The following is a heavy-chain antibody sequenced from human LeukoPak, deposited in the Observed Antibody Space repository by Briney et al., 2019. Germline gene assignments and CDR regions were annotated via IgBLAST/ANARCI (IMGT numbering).Heavy chain of an antibody. Sequence: PSETLSLTCTVSGVSISSSGYYWGWVRQPPGEGLEWIVRTYYSGNTYSNPSLKSRVTISLDTSKNQFSLKLSSVTAADTAVYYCVEFQQNGRGDYWGQGTLVTVSS. D-gene: IGHD1-26*01. CDR1: GVSISSSGYY. V-gene: IGHV4-39*01. J-gene: IGHJ4*02. CDR2: TYYSGNT. CDR3: VEFQQNGRGDY.